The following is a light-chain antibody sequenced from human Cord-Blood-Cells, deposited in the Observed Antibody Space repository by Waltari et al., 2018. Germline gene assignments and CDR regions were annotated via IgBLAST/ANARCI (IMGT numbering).Light chain of an antibody. Sequence: EIVLTQSPGTLSLSPGERATLSCRASQSVSSSYLAWYQQKPGQAPRLLIYGASSRATGIPDRFSGSGSGTDFTITISRLEPEYFAVYYCQQYGSSPFTFGPGTKVDIK. J-gene: IGKJ3*01. CDR1: QSVSSSY. V-gene: IGKV3-20*01. CDR2: GAS. CDR3: QQYGSSPFT.